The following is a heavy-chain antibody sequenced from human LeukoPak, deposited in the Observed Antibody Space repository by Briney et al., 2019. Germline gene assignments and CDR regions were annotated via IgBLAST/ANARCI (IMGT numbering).Heavy chain of an antibody. Sequence: PSETLSLTCAVYGVSFSCYYCSWIRQPPGEGLEWIGEINHSGSTNYNPSLKSRVTISVDTSKNQFSLKLSSVTAADTAVYYCARGVGIAVAGKPYYFDYWGQGTLDTVSS. CDR1: GVSFSCYY. J-gene: IGHJ4*02. CDR3: ARGVGIAVAGKPYYFDY. D-gene: IGHD6-19*01. V-gene: IGHV4-34*01. CDR2: INHSGST.